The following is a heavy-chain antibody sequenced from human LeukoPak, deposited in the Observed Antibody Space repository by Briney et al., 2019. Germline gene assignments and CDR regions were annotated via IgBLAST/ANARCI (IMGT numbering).Heavy chain of an antibody. CDR2: VDYRGNT. V-gene: IGHV4-59*01. D-gene: IGHD2-15*01. J-gene: IGHJ6*02. CDR1: GGSISSYY. Sequence: SETLSLTCTISGGSISSYYWSWIRQPPGKGLEWIGYVDYRGNTNYNPSLKSRVTISIDTSNSLFSLKLNSVTAADTAVYYCARVEVGAANRQWYGMDVWGQGTTVTVSS. CDR3: ARVEVGAANRQWYGMDV.